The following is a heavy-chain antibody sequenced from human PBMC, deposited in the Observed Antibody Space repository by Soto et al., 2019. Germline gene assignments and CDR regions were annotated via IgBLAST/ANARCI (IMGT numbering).Heavy chain of an antibody. Sequence: ASVKVSCKASGYTFTSYAIHWVRQAPGQRLEWMGWINAGNGNTKYSQKFQGRVTITRDTSASTAYMELSSLKSEDTAVYYCARVKGSGYHNWFDPWGQGTLVTVSS. D-gene: IGHD3-22*01. CDR2: INAGNGNT. CDR3: ARVKGSGYHNWFDP. J-gene: IGHJ5*02. V-gene: IGHV1-3*01. CDR1: GYTFTSYA.